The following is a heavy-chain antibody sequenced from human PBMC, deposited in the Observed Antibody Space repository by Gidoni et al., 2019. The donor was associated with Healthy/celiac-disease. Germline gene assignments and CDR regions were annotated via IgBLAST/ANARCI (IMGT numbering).Heavy chain of an antibody. CDR2: INHSGST. J-gene: IGHJ5*02. V-gene: IGHV4-34*01. D-gene: IGHD6-13*01. Sequence: QVQLQQWGAGLLKPSETLSLACAVYGGSFSGYYWSWIRQPPGQGLEWIGEINHSGSTNYNPALKSRVTISVDTSKNQFSLKLSSVTASDTAVYYCARGGYSPFAPWGQGTLVTVSS. CDR1: GGSFSGYY. CDR3: ARGGYSPFAP.